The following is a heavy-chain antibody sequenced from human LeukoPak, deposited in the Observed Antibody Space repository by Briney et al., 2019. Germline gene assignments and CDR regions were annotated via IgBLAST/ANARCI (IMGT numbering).Heavy chain of an antibody. D-gene: IGHD6-13*01. CDR3: ARDSIAAAGRDFDY. CDR2: ISYDGSNK. V-gene: IGHV3-30*04. Sequence: GGSLRLSCAASGFTFSSYAMHWVRQAPGKGLEWVAVISYDGSNKYYADSVKGRFTISRDNSKNTLYLQMNSLRAEDTAVYYCARDSIAAAGRDFDYWGQGTLVTVSS. J-gene: IGHJ4*02. CDR1: GFTFSSYA.